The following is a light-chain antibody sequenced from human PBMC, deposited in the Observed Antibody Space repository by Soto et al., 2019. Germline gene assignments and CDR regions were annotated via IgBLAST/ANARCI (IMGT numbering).Light chain of an antibody. CDR3: LQYGSSIT. Sequence: EIVLTQSPGSLSLSPGERVTLSCRASQSISNRYLAWYQHRPGQAPRLLIYGTSSRASGVPDRFSASGAGTDFILTISRLEPEDFAIYYCLQYGSSITFGGGTKVEIK. J-gene: IGKJ4*01. CDR1: QSISNRY. V-gene: IGKV3-20*01. CDR2: GTS.